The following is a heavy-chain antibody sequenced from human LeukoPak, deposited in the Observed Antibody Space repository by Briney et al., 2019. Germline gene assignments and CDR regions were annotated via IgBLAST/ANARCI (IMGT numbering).Heavy chain of an antibody. V-gene: IGHV1-2*06. CDR3: AREESVRGVGDY. J-gene: IGHJ4*02. Sequence: ASVKVSCKASGYTFTGYYMHWVRQAPGQGLEWMGRINPNSGGTNYAQKFQGRVTMTRDTSISTAYMELSRPRSDDTAVYYCAREESVRGVGDYWGQGTLVTVSS. CDR2: INPNSGGT. D-gene: IGHD3-10*01. CDR1: GYTFTGYY.